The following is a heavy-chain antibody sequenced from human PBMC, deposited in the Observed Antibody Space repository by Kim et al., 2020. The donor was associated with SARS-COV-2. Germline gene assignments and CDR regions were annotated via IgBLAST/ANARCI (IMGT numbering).Heavy chain of an antibody. V-gene: IGHV3-15*01. CDR1: GFVFKNAW. D-gene: IGHD3-16*02. J-gene: IGHJ5*02. CDR3: TGDDYLWGTYRP. Sequence: GGSLRLSCAASGFVFKNAWMSWVRQAPGKGLEWIGRIKSKSYGGTIDYAAPVKGRFSISRDDPGNSLYLQMNSLKIEDTALYYCTGDDYLWGTYRPWGQGTLVTVSS. CDR2: IKSKSYGGTI.